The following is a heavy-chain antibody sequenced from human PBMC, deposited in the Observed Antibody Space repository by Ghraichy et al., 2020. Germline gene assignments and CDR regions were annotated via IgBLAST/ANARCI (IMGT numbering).Heavy chain of an antibody. CDR3: ARVGRTDFWSGYYKPPEGSWFDP. D-gene: IGHD3-3*01. V-gene: IGHV4-30-4*01. CDR1: GVSISSGDHF. Sequence: TLSLTCTVSGVSISSGDHFWSWIRQPPGKGLEWIGYIYYSGNSYYNPSLKSRVTLSVDTSKNQFSLRLSSVTAADTALYYCARVGRTDFWSGYYKPPEGSWFDPWCQGTLVTVSS. CDR2: IYYSGNS. J-gene: IGHJ5*02.